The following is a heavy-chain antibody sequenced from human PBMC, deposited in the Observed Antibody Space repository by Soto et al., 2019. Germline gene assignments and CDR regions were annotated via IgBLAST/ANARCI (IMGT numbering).Heavy chain of an antibody. CDR1: GVTFSSYA. Sequence: GGSLRLSCAASGVTFSSYAMSWVRQAPGKGLEWVSAISGSGGSTYYADSVKGRFTISRDNSKNTLYLQMNSLRAEDTAVYYCAKDRQWLVPAEYFQHWGQGTLVTVSS. D-gene: IGHD6-19*01. V-gene: IGHV3-23*01. CDR2: ISGSGGST. CDR3: AKDRQWLVPAEYFQH. J-gene: IGHJ1*01.